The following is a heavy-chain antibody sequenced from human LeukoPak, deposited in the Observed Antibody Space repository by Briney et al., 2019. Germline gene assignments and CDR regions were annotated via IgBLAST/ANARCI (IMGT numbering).Heavy chain of an antibody. J-gene: IGHJ4*02. V-gene: IGHV1-18*01. CDR2: ISAYNRNT. D-gene: IGHD6-19*01. CDR1: GYTFTSYG. CDR3: ARGEQWLIRTKGFDY. Sequence: GASVKVSCKASGYTFTSYGISWVRQAPGQGLEWMGWISAYNRNTNYAQKLQGRVTLTTDTSTSTAYMELRSLRSDDTAVYFCARGEQWLIRTKGFDYWGQGTLVTVSS.